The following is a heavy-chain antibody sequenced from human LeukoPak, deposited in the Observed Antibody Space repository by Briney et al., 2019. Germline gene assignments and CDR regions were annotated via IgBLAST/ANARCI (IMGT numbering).Heavy chain of an antibody. D-gene: IGHD3-22*01. CDR3: ARGSINYNSGGYYDNPPLDY. CDR2: INPSGGST. CDR1: GYTFTSYY. V-gene: IGHV1-46*01. J-gene: IGHJ4*02. Sequence: GASVKVSCKASGYTFTSYYMNWVRQAPGQGLEWMGMINPSGGSTNYAQKFQGRVTVTRDTSTGTVYMELSSLRSEDTAVYYCARGSINYNSGGYYDNPPLDYWGQGTLITVSS.